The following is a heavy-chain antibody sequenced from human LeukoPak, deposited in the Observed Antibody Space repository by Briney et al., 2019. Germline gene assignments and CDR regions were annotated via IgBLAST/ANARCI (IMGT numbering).Heavy chain of an antibody. CDR2: IHYTGTA. Sequence: SETLSLTCIVSGGSINNHYWTWIRQTPGKGLEWIGDIHYTGTAKYKPSLKSRVTISIDTSKNQFSLELSSVTATDTAVYFCATNRAGTYDRPFDIWGQGTMVTVSS. CDR3: ATNRAGTYDRPFDI. CDR1: GGSINNHY. V-gene: IGHV4-59*08. D-gene: IGHD1-26*01. J-gene: IGHJ3*02.